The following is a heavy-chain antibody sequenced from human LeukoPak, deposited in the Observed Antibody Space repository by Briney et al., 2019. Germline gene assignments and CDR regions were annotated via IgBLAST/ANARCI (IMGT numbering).Heavy chain of an antibody. D-gene: IGHD5-12*01. CDR3: ARALVRATMVWYFDL. J-gene: IGHJ2*01. Sequence: SETLSLTCAVSGGSFSGYYWSWIRQPPGKGLEWIGEISHSGSTNYSPSLKSRVTISVDTSKNQFSLNLSSVTAADTAVYYCARALVRATMVWYFDLWGRGTLVSVST. CDR1: GGSFSGYY. CDR2: ISHSGST. V-gene: IGHV4-34*01.